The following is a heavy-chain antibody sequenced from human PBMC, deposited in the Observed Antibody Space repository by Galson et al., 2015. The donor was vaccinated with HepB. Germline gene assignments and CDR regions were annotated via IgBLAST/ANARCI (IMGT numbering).Heavy chain of an antibody. Sequence: LSLTCAVYGGSFSGYYWSWIRQPPGKGLEWIGEINHSGSTNYNPSLKSRVTISVDTSKNQFSLKLSSVTAADTAVYYCARVSVTTYNWFDPWGQGTLVTVSS. J-gene: IGHJ5*02. CDR1: GGSFSGYY. CDR2: INHSGST. V-gene: IGHV4-34*01. D-gene: IGHD4-17*01. CDR3: ARVSVTTYNWFDP.